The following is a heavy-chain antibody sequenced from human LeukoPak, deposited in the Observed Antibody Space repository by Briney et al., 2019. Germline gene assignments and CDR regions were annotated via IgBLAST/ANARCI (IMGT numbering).Heavy chain of an antibody. D-gene: IGHD2-2*01. V-gene: IGHV1-2*02. J-gene: IGHJ4*02. CDR2: INPNSGGT. CDR1: GYTFTGYY. Sequence: ASVKVSCKASGYTFTGYYMHWVRQAPGQGLEWMGWINPNSGGTNYARKFQGRVTMTRDTSISTAYMELSRLRSDDTAVCYCARKGLVPAALDYWGQGTLVTVSS. CDR3: ARKGLVPAALDY.